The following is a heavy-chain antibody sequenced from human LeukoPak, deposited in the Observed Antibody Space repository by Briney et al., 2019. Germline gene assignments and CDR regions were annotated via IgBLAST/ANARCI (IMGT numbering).Heavy chain of an antibody. J-gene: IGHJ6*03. CDR1: GYTFTDYY. V-gene: IGHV1-69-2*01. CDR2: VDPEDGET. CDR3: ATADCSSTSCYPYYMDV. Sequence: ASVKVSCKVCGYTFTDYYMHWVQQAPGKGLEWMGLVDPEDGETIYAEKFQGRVTITADTSTDTAYMELSSLRSEDTAVYYCATADCSSTSCYPYYMDVWGKGTTVTVSS. D-gene: IGHD2-2*01.